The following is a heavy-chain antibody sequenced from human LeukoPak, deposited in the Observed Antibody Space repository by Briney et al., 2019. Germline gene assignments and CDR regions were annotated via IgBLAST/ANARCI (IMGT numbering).Heavy chain of an antibody. CDR1: GYTFTDHY. D-gene: IGHD3-9*01. Sequence: GASVKVSCKASGYTFTDHYMHWVRQAPGQGLEWMGRINPNSGATNYAQKFQGRVTMTRDTSISTAYMELSRLRSDDTAVYYCARKGEYYDILTGYRYYFDYWGQGTLVTVSS. CDR2: INPNSGAT. CDR3: ARKGEYYDILTGYRYYFDY. V-gene: IGHV1-2*02. J-gene: IGHJ4*02.